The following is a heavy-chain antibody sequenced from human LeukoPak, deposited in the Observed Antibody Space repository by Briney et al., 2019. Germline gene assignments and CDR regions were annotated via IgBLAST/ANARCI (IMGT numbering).Heavy chain of an antibody. V-gene: IGHV3-23*01. CDR1: GFTFSNYA. CDR3: AKGPSGGSYRVFDY. D-gene: IGHD1-26*01. Sequence: SGGSLRLSCAASGFTFSNYAMTWVRQAPGKGLEWVSFIGGSGAGTYYADSVKGRFTISRDNSKNTLYLQMNSLRVDDTAVYYCAKGPSGGSYRVFDYWGQGTLVTVSS. J-gene: IGHJ4*02. CDR2: IGGSGAGT.